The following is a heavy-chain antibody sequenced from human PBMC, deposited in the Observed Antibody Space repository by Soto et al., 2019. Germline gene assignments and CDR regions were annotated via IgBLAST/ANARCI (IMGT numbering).Heavy chain of an antibody. Sequence: ASVKVSCKASGYSFTDYHIHWVRQAPGQGLEWLGRINPKGGGTSTAQKFQGWVTMTTDTSISTASMELTRLTSDDTAIYYCARGDSTDCSNGVCSFFYYYGMDVWGQGTTVTVSS. CDR1: GYSFTDYH. CDR3: ARGDSTDCSNGVCSFFYYYGMDV. J-gene: IGHJ6*02. V-gene: IGHV1-2*04. CDR2: INPKGGGT. D-gene: IGHD2-8*01.